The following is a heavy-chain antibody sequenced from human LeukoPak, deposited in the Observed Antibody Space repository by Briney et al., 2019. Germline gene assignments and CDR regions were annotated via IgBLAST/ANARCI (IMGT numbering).Heavy chain of an antibody. CDR1: GFTFSDYY. J-gene: IGHJ4*02. V-gene: IGHV3-11*01. CDR2: ISSSGSTI. D-gene: IGHD3-22*01. Sequence: GGSLRLSCAASGFTFSDYYMSWIRQAPGKGLEWVSYISSSGSTICYADSVKGRFTISRDNAKNSLYLQMNSLRAEDTAVYYCAREEAYYYDSSGYGDDYWGQGTLVTVSS. CDR3: AREEAYYYDSSGYGDDY.